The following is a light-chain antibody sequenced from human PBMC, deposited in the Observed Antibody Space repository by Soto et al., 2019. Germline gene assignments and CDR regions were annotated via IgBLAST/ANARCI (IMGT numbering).Light chain of an antibody. CDR3: QQGVSFPRT. J-gene: IGKJ4*01. CDR2: AAS. V-gene: IGKV1-12*01. Sequence: DIQMTQSPSSVSASVGDTVTITCRASQAVSTWLAWYQQKPGGAPKLLIYAASTLQSGVPSRFSGSGSGTDFTLTIRSLQPEDFATYYCQQGVSFPRTFGGGTKVEIK. CDR1: QAVSTW.